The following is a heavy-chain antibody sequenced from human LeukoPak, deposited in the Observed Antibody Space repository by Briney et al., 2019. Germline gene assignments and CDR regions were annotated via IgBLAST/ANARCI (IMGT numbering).Heavy chain of an antibody. CDR3: ARKAGFGEIDY. V-gene: IGHV1-8*01. J-gene: IGHJ4*02. Sequence: GGSVKVSCKASGYTFTSYDINWVRQATGQGLEWMGWMNPNSGNTGYAQKLQGRVTMTTDTSTSTAYMELRSLRSDDTAVYYCARKAGFGEIDYWGQGTLVTVSS. CDR2: MNPNSGNT. CDR1: GYTFTSYD. D-gene: IGHD3-10*01.